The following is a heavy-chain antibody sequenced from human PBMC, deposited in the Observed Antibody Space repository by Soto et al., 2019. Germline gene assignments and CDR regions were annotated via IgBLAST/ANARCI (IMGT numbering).Heavy chain of an antibody. CDR1: GFTFDDYA. CDR2: ISWNSGSI. J-gene: IGHJ4*02. D-gene: IGHD6-13*01. V-gene: IGHV3-9*01. Sequence: EVQLVESGGGLVQPGRSLRLSCAASGFTFDDYAMHWVRQAPGKGLEWVSGISWNSGSIGYADSVKGRFTISRDNAKNSLYLQMNSLRAEDTALYDCAKGLIAAVDYWGQGTLVTVSS. CDR3: AKGLIAAVDY.